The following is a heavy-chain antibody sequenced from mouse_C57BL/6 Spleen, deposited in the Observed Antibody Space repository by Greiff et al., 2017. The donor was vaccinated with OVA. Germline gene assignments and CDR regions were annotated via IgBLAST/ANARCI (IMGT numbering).Heavy chain of an antibody. J-gene: IGHJ4*01. Sequence: QVHVKQPGAELVKPGASVKLSCKASGYTFTSYWMHWVKQRPGQGLEWIGMIHPNSGSTNYNEKFKSKATLTVDKSSSTAYMQLSSLTSEDSAVYYCARGGITTVVATDYYAMDYWGQGTSVTVSS. CDR2: IHPNSGST. CDR3: ARGGITTVVATDYYAMDY. CDR1: GYTFTSYW. V-gene: IGHV1-64*01. D-gene: IGHD1-1*01.